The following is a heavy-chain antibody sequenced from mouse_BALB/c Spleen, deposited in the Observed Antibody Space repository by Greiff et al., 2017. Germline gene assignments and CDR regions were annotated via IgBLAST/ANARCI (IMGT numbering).Heavy chain of an antibody. CDR3: TRDFYYDYTWFAY. V-gene: IGHV5-6-4*01. J-gene: IGHJ3*01. Sequence: EVMLVESGGGLVKPGGSLKLSCAASGFTFSSYTMSWVRQTPEKRLEWVATISSGGSYTYYPDSVKGRFTISRDNAKNTLYLQMSSLKSEDTAMYYCTRDFYYDYTWFAYWGQGTLVTVSA. D-gene: IGHD2-4*01. CDR1: GFTFSSYT. CDR2: ISSGGSYT.